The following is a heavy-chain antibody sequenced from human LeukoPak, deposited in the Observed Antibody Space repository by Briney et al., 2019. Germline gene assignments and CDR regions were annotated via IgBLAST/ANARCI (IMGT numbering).Heavy chain of an antibody. V-gene: IGHV3-9*01. D-gene: IGHD1-26*01. J-gene: IGHJ4*02. CDR3: ATEDASGSYYAGSFDY. CDR1: GFTFDDYA. Sequence: GRSLRLSCAASGFTFDDYAMHWVRQAPGKGLEWVSGISWNSGSIGYADSVKGRFTISRDNAKNSLYLQMNSLRAEDTAVYYCATEDASGSYYAGSFDYWGQGTLVTVSS. CDR2: ISWNSGSI.